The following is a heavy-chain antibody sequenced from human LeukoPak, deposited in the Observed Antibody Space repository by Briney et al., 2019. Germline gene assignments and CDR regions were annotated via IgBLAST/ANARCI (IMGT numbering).Heavy chain of an antibody. Sequence: SQTLSLTCVVSGGSISRGSYYWNWIRQPARKGLEWMGRIYNSGSTNYNPSLKSRVTISADMSKNQLSLQLSSVTAADTAVYYCARGGWELHYFDYWGQGTLVTVSS. CDR3: ARGGWELHYFDY. CDR2: IYNSGST. CDR1: GGSISRGSYY. V-gene: IGHV4-61*02. J-gene: IGHJ4*02. D-gene: IGHD1-26*01.